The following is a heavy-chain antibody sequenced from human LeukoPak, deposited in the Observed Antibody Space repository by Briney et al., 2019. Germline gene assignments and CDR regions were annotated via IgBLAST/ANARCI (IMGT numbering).Heavy chain of an antibody. CDR3: AKVSGYARLDY. D-gene: IGHD5-12*01. CDR1: GFTVSTNY. J-gene: IGHJ4*02. V-gene: IGHV3-23*01. CDR2: ISGSGGST. Sequence: GGSLRLSCAASGFTVSTNYMTWVRQAPGKGLEWVSAISGSGGSTYYADSVKGRFTISRDNSKNTLYLQMNSLRAEDTAVYYCAKVSGYARLDYWGQGTLVTVSS.